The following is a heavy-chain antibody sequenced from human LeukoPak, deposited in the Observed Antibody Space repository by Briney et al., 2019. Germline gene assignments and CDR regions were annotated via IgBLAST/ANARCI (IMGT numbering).Heavy chain of an antibody. J-gene: IGHJ6*02. D-gene: IGHD2-2*01. Sequence: ASVKVSCKASGYTFTSYGISWVRPAPGQGLEWMGWISAYNGNTNYAQKLQGRVTMTTDTSTSTAYMELRSLRSDDTAVYYCARRYCSSTSCRYYYYYGMDVWGQGTTVTVSS. CDR2: ISAYNGNT. CDR1: GYTFTSYG. V-gene: IGHV1-18*01. CDR3: ARRYCSSTSCRYYYYYGMDV.